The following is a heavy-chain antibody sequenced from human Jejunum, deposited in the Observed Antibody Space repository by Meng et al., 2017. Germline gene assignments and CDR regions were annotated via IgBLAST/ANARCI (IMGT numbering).Heavy chain of an antibody. V-gene: IGHV4-30-2*01. CDR2: IYHTGSP. D-gene: IGHD2-2*03. Sequence: QLQLQQSGSGLVKPSQTLSLTFSVSGGSINSDGFTWSWIRQPPGKGLEWISYIYHTGSPYYNPSLKSRLTISVDKSVNQFSLKLSSVTAADTAVYYCARMDSAVHYFDYWGQGTLVTVSS. J-gene: IGHJ4*02. CDR1: GGSINSDGFT. CDR3: ARMDSAVHYFDY.